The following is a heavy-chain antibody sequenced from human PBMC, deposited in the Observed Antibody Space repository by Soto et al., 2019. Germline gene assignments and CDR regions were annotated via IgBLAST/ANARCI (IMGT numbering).Heavy chain of an antibody. Sequence: QVQLVQSGAEVKKPGSSVKVSCKASGGTFSSYAISWVQQAPGQGLEWMGGIIPIFGTANYAQKFQGRVTITADESTSTAYMELSSLRSEDTAVYYCARDSSGWYGDYYYGMDVWGQGTTVTVSS. CDR3: ARDSSGWYGDYYYGMDV. CDR1: GGTFSSYA. J-gene: IGHJ6*02. D-gene: IGHD6-19*01. CDR2: IIPIFGTA. V-gene: IGHV1-69*12.